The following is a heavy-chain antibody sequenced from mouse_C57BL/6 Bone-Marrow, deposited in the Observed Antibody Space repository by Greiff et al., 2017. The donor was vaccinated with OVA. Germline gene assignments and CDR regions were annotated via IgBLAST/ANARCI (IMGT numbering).Heavy chain of an antibody. D-gene: IGHD2-4*01. Sequence: EVQVVESGGDLVKPGGSLKLSCAASGFTFSSYGMSWVRQTPDKRLEWVATISSGGSYTYYPDSVKGRFTISRDNAKNTLYLQMSSLKSEDTAMYYCAIYYDYDGGAMDYWGQGTSVTVSS. J-gene: IGHJ4*01. CDR3: AIYYDYDGGAMDY. CDR2: ISSGGSYT. CDR1: GFTFSSYG. V-gene: IGHV5-6*01.